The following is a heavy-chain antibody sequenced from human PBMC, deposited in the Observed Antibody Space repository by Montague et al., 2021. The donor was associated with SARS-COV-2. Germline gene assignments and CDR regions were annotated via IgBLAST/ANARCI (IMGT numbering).Heavy chain of an antibody. CDR1: GDSITNTRYF. Sequence: SETLSLTCNVSGDSITNTRYFWGWIRQPPGKALEWIGSIYHNGKTYYNPALERRALMSIDTSKNQFSLRLSSVIASDTAVYYCAVGVKYFFDYWGQGFLVSVSS. V-gene: IGHV4-39*01. CDR3: AVGVKYFFDY. CDR2: IYHNGKT. D-gene: IGHD3-16*01. J-gene: IGHJ4*02.